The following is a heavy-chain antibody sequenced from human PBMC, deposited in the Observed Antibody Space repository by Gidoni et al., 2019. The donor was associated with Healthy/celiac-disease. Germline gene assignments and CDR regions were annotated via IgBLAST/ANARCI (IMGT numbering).Heavy chain of an antibody. J-gene: IGHJ4*02. Sequence: QVQLIQSGAEVKKPGASVKVSCKVSGYTITELSMHWVRQAPGKGLEWMGGFDPEDGETIYAQKFQGRVTMTEDTSIDTAYMELSSLRSEDTAVYYCATMPTPVDQYSGYNWVDYWGQGTLVTVSS. CDR1: GYTITELS. D-gene: IGHD5-12*01. CDR3: ATMPTPVDQYSGYNWVDY. CDR2: FDPEDGET. V-gene: IGHV1-24*01.